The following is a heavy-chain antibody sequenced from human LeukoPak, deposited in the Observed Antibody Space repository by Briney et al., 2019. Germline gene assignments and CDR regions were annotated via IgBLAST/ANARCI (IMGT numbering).Heavy chain of an antibody. V-gene: IGHV3-30*18. J-gene: IGHJ4*02. Sequence: GGSLRLSCAASGFTFSSYGMHWVRQAPGKGLEWVAVISYDGSNKYYADSVKGRFTISRDNSKNTLYLQINSLRAEDTAVYYCAKDPQKTAMAYFDYWGQGTLVTVSS. D-gene: IGHD5-18*01. CDR1: GFTFSSYG. CDR3: AKDPQKTAMAYFDY. CDR2: ISYDGSNK.